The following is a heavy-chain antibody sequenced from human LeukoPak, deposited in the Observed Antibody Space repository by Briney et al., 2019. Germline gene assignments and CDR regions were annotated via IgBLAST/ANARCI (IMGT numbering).Heavy chain of an antibody. Sequence: GGSLRLSCATSGFSFSTQEMTWVRQAPGKGLEWVSYISSNSRTIYYADSVKGRFTISRDNTRNSVFLQLNSLRVEDTGFYYCARGSYTGFDLYFDYWGQGTLVPVSS. V-gene: IGHV3-48*03. CDR2: ISSNSRTI. D-gene: IGHD5-12*01. CDR1: GFSFSTQE. CDR3: ARGSYTGFDLYFDY. J-gene: IGHJ4*02.